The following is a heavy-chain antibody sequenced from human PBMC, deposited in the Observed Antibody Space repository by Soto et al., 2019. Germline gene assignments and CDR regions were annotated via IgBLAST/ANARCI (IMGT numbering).Heavy chain of an antibody. CDR1: GYTFTSYD. D-gene: IGHD2-15*01. V-gene: IGHV1-8*01. CDR2: MNPNSGNT. CDR3: ARVYQLPVYCSGGSCTSRNNYFDY. J-gene: IGHJ4*02. Sequence: GASVKVSCKASGYTFTSYDINWVRQATGQGLEWMGWMNPNSGNTGYAQKFQGRVTMTRNTSISTAYMELSSLRSEDTAVYYCARVYQLPVYCSGGSCTSRNNYFDYWGQGTLVTVSS.